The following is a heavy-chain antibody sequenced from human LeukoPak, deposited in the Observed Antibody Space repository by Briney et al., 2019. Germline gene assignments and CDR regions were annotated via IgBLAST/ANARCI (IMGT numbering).Heavy chain of an antibody. CDR2: IDDSGNT. CDR3: ARDSSPAALPYMDA. D-gene: IGHD2-2*01. V-gene: IGHV4-59*01. J-gene: IGHJ6*03. Sequence: SGTVSLTCLVSGGSMKRSYWTWIRQAPGKGLEWIGNIDDSGNTNYSPSLKSRVTIPLDTSKNQFSLRVTSVTAADRGLYFCARDSSPAALPYMDAWGKGTTVTVSS. CDR1: GGSMKRSY.